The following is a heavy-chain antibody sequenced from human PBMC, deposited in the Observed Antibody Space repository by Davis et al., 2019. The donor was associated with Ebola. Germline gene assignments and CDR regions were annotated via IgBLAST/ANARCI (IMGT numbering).Heavy chain of an antibody. V-gene: IGHV1-69*05. CDR3: ARGGRGDYYFDY. J-gene: IGHJ4*02. CDR2: IIPIFGTA. D-gene: IGHD4-17*01. Sequence: AASVKVSCKASGYTFTSYGISWVRQAPGQGLEWMGGIIPIFGTANYAQKFQGRVTMTRDTSTSTVYMELSSLRSEDTAVYYCARGGRGDYYFDYWGQGTLVTVSS. CDR1: GYTFTSYG.